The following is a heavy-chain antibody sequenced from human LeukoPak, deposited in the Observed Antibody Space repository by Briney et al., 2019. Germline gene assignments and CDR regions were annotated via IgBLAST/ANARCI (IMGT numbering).Heavy chain of an antibody. CDR2: MNPNSGNT. CDR1: GYTFTSYD. V-gene: IGHV1-8*01. CDR3: ARISKASDYDILTGYFPTFYYYYYGMDV. D-gene: IGHD3-9*01. J-gene: IGHJ6*02. Sequence: ASVKVPCKASGYTFTSYDINWVRQATGQGLEWMGWMNPNSGNTGYAQKFQGRVTMTRNTSISTAYMELSSLRSEDTAVYYCARISKASDYDILTGYFPTFYYYYYGMDVWGQGTTVTVSS.